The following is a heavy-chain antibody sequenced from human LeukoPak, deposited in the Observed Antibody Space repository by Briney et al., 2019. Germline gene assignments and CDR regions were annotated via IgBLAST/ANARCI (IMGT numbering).Heavy chain of an antibody. CDR2: IYYSGST. CDR3: AREEDSAGAFDI. J-gene: IGHJ3*02. V-gene: IGHV4-59*01. CDR1: GGSISSYY. Sequence: SETLSLTCTVSGGSISSYYWSWIRQPPGKGLEWIGYIYYSGSTNYNPSLKSRVTISVDTSKNQFSLKLSSVTAADTAVYYCAREEDSAGAFDIWGQGTMVTVSS.